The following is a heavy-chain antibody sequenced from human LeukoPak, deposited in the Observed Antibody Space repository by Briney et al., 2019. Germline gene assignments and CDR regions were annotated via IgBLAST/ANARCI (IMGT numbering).Heavy chain of an antibody. Sequence: SETLSLTCTVSSYSISTDYYWGWIRQPPDKGLEWIGSIHHSGDVYYGPSLKSRVAISVDTSKNQFSLKLTSVTAADTAVYYCARGLVGDHDAFDIWGQGTMVTVSS. CDR3: ARGLVGDHDAFDI. J-gene: IGHJ3*02. D-gene: IGHD1-26*01. CDR2: IHHSGDV. V-gene: IGHV4-38-2*02. CDR1: SYSISTDYY.